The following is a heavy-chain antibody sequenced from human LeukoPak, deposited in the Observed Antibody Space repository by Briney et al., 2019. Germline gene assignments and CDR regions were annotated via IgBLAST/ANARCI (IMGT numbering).Heavy chain of an antibody. CDR2: ITSKIVGGTV. CDR3: ATERDYGGKYLVGS. CDR1: GFNFNDAW. J-gene: IGHJ5*02. V-gene: IGHV3-15*01. Sequence: GESLRLSCAASGFNFNDAWMSWARQSPGKGLEWVGRITSKIVGGTVDYAARGYSSFIISRDDSEDTLYMQMDSLKTEDTAVYYCATERDYGGKYLVGSWGQGALVTVSS. D-gene: IGHD4-23*01.